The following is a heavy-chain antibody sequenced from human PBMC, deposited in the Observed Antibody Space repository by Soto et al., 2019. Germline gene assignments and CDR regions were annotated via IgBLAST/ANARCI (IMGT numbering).Heavy chain of an antibody. CDR1: GYTFTSYD. V-gene: IGHV1-8*01. J-gene: IGHJ6*02. D-gene: IGHD6-19*01. CDR2: MNPNSGNT. CDR3: ASRWLANYYYYGMDV. Sequence: ASVKVSCKSSGYTFTSYDINWVRQATGQGLEWMGWMNPNSGNTGYAQKFQGRVTMTRNTSISTAYMGLSSLRSEDTAVYYCASRWLANYYYYGMDVWGQGTTVTVS.